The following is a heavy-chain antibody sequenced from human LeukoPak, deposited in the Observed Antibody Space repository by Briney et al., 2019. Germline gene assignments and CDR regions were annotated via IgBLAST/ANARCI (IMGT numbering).Heavy chain of an antibody. CDR3: ARTPTYGFWSGYTLDV. J-gene: IGHJ6*02. Sequence: GGSLRLSCAASGFTFSTYEMNWVRQAPGKGLEWVSYISGGGSNIYYADSVKGRFTVSRDDAKNSLSLQMNSLRAEGTAVYYCARTPTYGFWSGYTLDVWGQGTTVTVSS. CDR1: GFTFSTYE. V-gene: IGHV3-48*03. CDR2: ISGGGSNI. D-gene: IGHD3-3*01.